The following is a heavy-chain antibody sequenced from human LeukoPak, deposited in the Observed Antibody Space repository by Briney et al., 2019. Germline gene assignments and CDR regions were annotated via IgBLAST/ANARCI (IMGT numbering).Heavy chain of an antibody. J-gene: IGHJ1*01. Sequence: SETLSLTCSVSGDSVSRSDSYWDWIRQPPGKGLEWIGTIYFSGRTYYSPSLKSRVTMSVDPSNNQFSLNLRSVTAADTAVYYCARRRFYDGSGYLEWGQGTLLSVSS. CDR1: GDSVSRSDSY. D-gene: IGHD3-22*01. V-gene: IGHV4-39*01. CDR3: ARRRFYDGSGYLE. CDR2: IYFSGRT.